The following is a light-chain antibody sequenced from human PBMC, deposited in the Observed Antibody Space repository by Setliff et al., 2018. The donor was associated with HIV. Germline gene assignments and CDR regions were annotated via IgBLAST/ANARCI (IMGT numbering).Light chain of an antibody. CDR2: EVS. J-gene: IGLJ1*01. V-gene: IGLV2-18*02. CDR3: SSYTTKISFV. CDR1: SSDIGHYNR. Sequence: QSALTQPASVSGSPGQSITISCTGTSSDIGHYNRVSWYQQPPGTAPKLLISEVSHRPSGVPDRFSGSKSGNTASLTISGLQAEDEADYYCSSYTTKISFVFGTGTKGTVL.